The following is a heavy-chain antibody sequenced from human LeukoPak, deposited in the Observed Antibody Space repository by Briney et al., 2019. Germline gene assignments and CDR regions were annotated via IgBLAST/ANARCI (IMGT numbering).Heavy chain of an antibody. CDR1: GFTVSSNY. CDR3: AKARYADYLETFDY. Sequence: GGSLRLSCAASGFTVSSNYMSWVRQAPGKGLEWVSVIYSGGSTYYADSVKGRFTISRDNSKNTLSLQMNSLRVEDTAVYYCAKARYADYLETFDYWGQGTLVTVSS. CDR2: IYSGGST. D-gene: IGHD4-17*01. J-gene: IGHJ4*02. V-gene: IGHV3-53*01.